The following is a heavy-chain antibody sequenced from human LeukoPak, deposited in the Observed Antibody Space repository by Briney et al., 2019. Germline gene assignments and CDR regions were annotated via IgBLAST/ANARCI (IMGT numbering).Heavy chain of an antibody. CDR1: GFTFSSYS. CDR3: ARDEGSGWDY. CDR2: ISSSSSYI. Sequence: PGGSLRLSCAASGFTFSSYSMNWVRQAPGKGLEWVSSISSSSSYIYYADSVKGRFTISRDNAKNSLYLQMNSLRAEDTAVYFCARDEGSGWDYWGQGTLVTVSS. J-gene: IGHJ4*02. V-gene: IGHV3-21*01. D-gene: IGHD6-19*01.